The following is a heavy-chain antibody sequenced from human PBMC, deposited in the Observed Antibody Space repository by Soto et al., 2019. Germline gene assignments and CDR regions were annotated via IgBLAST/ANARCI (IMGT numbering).Heavy chain of an antibody. CDR2: ISGGGDAA. CDR1: GFTFINYA. V-gene: IGHV3-23*01. Sequence: EVQGLESGGGLVQPGGSLRLSCAGSGFTFINYAMKWVRQAPGKGLEWVSSISGGGDAAFFPDSVRGRFTISRDNSKNTVTLQMNSLGVDDTAVYYCARKILGSTTRPNYWYFDLWGRGTLVTVSS. J-gene: IGHJ2*01. CDR3: ARKILGSTTRPNYWYFDL. D-gene: IGHD7-27*01.